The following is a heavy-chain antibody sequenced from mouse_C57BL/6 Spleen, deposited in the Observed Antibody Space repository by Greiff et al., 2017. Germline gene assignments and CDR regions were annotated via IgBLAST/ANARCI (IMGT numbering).Heavy chain of an antibody. J-gene: IGHJ3*01. CDR3: TRYRDSSGYVGFAY. Sequence: EVMLVESGEGLVKPGGSLKLSCAASGFTFSSYAMSWVRQTPEKRLEWVAYISSGGDYIYYADTVKGRFTISRDNARNTLYLQVSRLKSEDTAMYYGTRYRDSSGYVGFAYWGQGTLVTVSA. CDR1: GFTFSSYA. V-gene: IGHV5-9-1*02. D-gene: IGHD3-2*02. CDR2: ISSGGDYI.